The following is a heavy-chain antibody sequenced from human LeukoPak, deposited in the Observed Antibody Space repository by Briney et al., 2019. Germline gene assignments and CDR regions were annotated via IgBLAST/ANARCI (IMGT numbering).Heavy chain of an antibody. V-gene: IGHV1-18*01. CDR2: ISAYNGNT. Sequence: ASVKVSCKASGYTFTSYGISWVRQAPGQGLEWMGWISAYNGNTNYAQKIQGRVTMTTDTSTSTAYMEMRSLRSDDTAVYYCATSPYSSSSGGVGYYYYMDVWGKGTTVTVSS. CDR3: ATSPYSSSSGGVGYYYYMDV. D-gene: IGHD6-6*01. CDR1: GYTFTSYG. J-gene: IGHJ6*03.